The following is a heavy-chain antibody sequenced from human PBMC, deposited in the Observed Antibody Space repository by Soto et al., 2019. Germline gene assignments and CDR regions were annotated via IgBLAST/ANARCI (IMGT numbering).Heavy chain of an antibody. CDR1: GYPVTAYY. V-gene: IGHV1-2*02. CDR3: ARGGGVGVAGSAAFDM. D-gene: IGHD3-3*01. CDR2: INPATGAA. J-gene: IGHJ3*02. Sequence: QLHLVQSGAVVKKPGASVTVSCSASGYPVTAYYMHWVRQAPGRGLEWMGGINPATGAAKYTQTFRGRVTVTRDTSTSTVFMELSGLTSEDTAVFYWARGGGVGVAGSAAFDMWGQGTLVTVSS.